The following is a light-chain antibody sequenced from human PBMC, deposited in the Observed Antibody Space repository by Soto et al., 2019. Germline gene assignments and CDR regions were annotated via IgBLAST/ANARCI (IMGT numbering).Light chain of an antibody. Sequence: AIRMTQSPSSLSASTGDRVTITCRASQGISSYLAWYQQKPGKAPKLLIYAASTLQSGVPSRLSGSGSGTDFTLTIGCLQSEDFATYYCQQYYNYPYTFGQGTKLEIK. CDR3: QQYYNYPYT. CDR1: QGISSY. J-gene: IGKJ2*01. CDR2: AAS. V-gene: IGKV1-8*01.